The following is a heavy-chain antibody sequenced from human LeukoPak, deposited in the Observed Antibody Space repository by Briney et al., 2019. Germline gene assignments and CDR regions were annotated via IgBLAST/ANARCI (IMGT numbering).Heavy chain of an antibody. D-gene: IGHD3-16*01. CDR2: ISGSGGTT. V-gene: IGHV3-23*01. CDR1: GGSISSYY. CDR3: AKRGGDY. J-gene: IGHJ4*02. Sequence: ETLSLTCTVSGGSISSYYWSWIRQPPGKGLEWVSTISGSGGTTNYADSVKGRFTISRDNSKNTLYLQMNSLTAEDTAVYYCAKRGGDYWGQGTLVTVSS.